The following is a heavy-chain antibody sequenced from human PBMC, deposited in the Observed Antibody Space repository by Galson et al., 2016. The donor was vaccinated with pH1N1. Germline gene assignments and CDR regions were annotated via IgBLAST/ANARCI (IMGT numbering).Heavy chain of an antibody. D-gene: IGHD3-10*01. V-gene: IGHV5-51*06. J-gene: IGHJ5*02. Sequence: QSGAEVKKPGDSLRISCKGSGYSFTAFWIAWVRQTPGKGLEWMGIIYPGDSDTRYSPSFQGQVTISVDKSITTAYLHWSSLKASDTAIYHCALSPIGTRRNWFAPWGQGTRVIVSS. CDR3: ALSPIGTRRNWFAP. CDR1: GYSFTAFW. CDR2: IYPGDSDT.